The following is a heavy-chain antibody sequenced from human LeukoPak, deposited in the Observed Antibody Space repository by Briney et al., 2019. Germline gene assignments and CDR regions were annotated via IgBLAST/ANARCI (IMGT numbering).Heavy chain of an antibody. Sequence: ASVKVSCKASGYTFTGYYMHWVRQAPGQGLEWMGRINPNSGGTNYAQKFQGRVTMTRDTSISTAYVELSRLRSDDTAVYYCARASYDSSGYRVFDYWGQGTLVTVSS. J-gene: IGHJ4*02. CDR1: GYTFTGYY. V-gene: IGHV1-2*06. CDR3: ARASYDSSGYRVFDY. D-gene: IGHD3-22*01. CDR2: INPNSGGT.